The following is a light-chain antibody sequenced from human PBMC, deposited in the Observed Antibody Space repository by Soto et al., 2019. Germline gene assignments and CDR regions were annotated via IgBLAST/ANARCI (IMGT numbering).Light chain of an antibody. Sequence: EIVLTQSPGTLSLSPGERATLSCRASQSVSSIFLAWYQQKPGQAPRLLIYGASSRATGIPDRFSGSGSGTDFTLTITRLEPEDFAVYYCHHYDHSPLITFGQGTRLEIK. CDR3: HHYDHSPLIT. CDR1: QSVSSIF. CDR2: GAS. J-gene: IGKJ5*01. V-gene: IGKV3-20*01.